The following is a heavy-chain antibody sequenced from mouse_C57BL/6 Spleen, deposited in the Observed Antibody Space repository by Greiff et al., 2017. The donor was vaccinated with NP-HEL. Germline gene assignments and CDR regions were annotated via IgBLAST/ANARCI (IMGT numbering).Heavy chain of an antibody. V-gene: IGHV5-17*01. D-gene: IGHD2-10*01. CDR1: GFTFSDYG. CDR2: ISSGSSTI. CDR3: ARPAYYGNYWFAY. Sequence: EVMLVESGGGLVKPGGSLKLSCAASGFTFSDYGMHWVRQAPEKGLEWVAYISSGSSTIYYADTVKGRFTISRDNAKNTLFLQMTSLRSEDTAMYYCARPAYYGNYWFAYWGQGTLVTVSA. J-gene: IGHJ3*01.